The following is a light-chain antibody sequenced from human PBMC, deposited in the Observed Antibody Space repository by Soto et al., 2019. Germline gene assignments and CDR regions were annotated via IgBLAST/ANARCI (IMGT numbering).Light chain of an antibody. CDR3: QQRSNGPFT. CDR1: QSVSSY. Sequence: EIVLTQSPATLSLSPGERATLSCRASQSVSSYLAWYQQKPGQAPRLRIYDASNRATGIPARFSGSGSGTDFTLTISSLEPEDFAVYYCQQRSNGPFTFGPGTKVDIK. CDR2: DAS. V-gene: IGKV3-11*01. J-gene: IGKJ3*01.